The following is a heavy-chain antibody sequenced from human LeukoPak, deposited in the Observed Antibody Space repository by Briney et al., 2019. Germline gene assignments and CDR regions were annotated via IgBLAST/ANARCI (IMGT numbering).Heavy chain of an antibody. D-gene: IGHD3-10*01. V-gene: IGHV3-7*01. CDR3: TKWSTSGSYYTE. CDR1: GLTFSSHW. Sequence: GGSLRLSCEASGLTFSSHWMGWVRQAPGKGLEWVANIRQDGGENHYVDSVKGRFTVSRDNARNSLYLQMNSLRAEDTAVYYCTKWSTSGSYYTEWGQGTLVTVSS. CDR2: IRQDGGEN. J-gene: IGHJ4*02.